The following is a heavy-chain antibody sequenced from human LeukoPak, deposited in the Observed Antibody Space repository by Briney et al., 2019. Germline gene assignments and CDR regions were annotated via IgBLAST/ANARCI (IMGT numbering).Heavy chain of an antibody. Sequence: TLSLTCTVSGGSISSGGYYWSWIRQHPGKGLEWIGYIYYSGSTYYNPSLKSRVTISVDTSKNQFSLKLSSVTAADTAVYYCAREAEYQLLAFDYWGQGTLVTVSS. CDR3: AREAEYQLLAFDY. J-gene: IGHJ4*02. CDR2: IYYSGST. CDR1: GGSISSGGYY. D-gene: IGHD2-2*01. V-gene: IGHV4-31*03.